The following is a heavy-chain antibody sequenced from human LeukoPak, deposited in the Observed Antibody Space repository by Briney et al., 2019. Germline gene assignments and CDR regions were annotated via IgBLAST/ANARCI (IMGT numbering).Heavy chain of an antibody. CDR3: ARDAPPSGY. CDR2: ISYDGSNK. V-gene: IGHV3-30-3*01. CDR1: GFTFSSYA. D-gene: IGHD3-10*01. Sequence: PGGSLRLSCAASGFTFSSYAMHWVRQAPGKGLEWVAVISYDGSNKYYADSVKGRFTISRDNSKNTLYLQMNSLRAEDTAVYYCARDAPPSGYWSQGTLVTVSS. J-gene: IGHJ4*02.